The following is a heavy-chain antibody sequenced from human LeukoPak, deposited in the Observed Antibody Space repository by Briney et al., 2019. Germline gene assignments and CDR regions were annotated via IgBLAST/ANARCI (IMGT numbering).Heavy chain of an antibody. CDR2: ISGSGPGT. J-gene: IGHJ4*02. D-gene: IGHD3-10*01. CDR1: GFTISNYA. Sequence: GGSLRLSCAASGFTISNYATSWVRQAPGKGLEWVSAISGSGPGTYYADSVKGRFTISRDNSKNTLYLQMNSLRVEDTAVYYCANSGSGSYSRFDFWGQGTLVTVSS. CDR3: ANSGSGSYSRFDF. V-gene: IGHV3-23*01.